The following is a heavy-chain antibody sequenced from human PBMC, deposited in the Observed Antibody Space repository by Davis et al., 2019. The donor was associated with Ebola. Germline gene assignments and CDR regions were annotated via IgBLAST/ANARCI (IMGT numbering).Heavy chain of an antibody. D-gene: IGHD3-16*01. Sequence: GESLKISCAASGFTFSSCAMTWVRQAPGKGLEWVSVLSTTGGDTYYRDSVKGRFTISRVNAKNSLYLQMNSLRAEDTALYYCAKDMLWGRGSYASFDYWGQGTLVTVSS. CDR2: LSTTGGDT. CDR1: GFTFSSCA. V-gene: IGHV3-23*01. J-gene: IGHJ4*02. CDR3: AKDMLWGRGSYASFDY.